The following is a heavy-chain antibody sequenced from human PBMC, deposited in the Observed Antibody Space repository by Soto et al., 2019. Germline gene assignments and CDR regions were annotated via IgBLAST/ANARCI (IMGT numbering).Heavy chain of an antibody. CDR3: ARDSGGYYYGMDV. V-gene: IGHV1-2*04. CDR1: GYTFTGYY. D-gene: IGHD3-10*01. CDR2: INPNSGGT. Sequence: ASVKVSCKASGYTFTGYYMHWVRQAPGQGLEWMGWINPNSGGTNYAQKFQGWVTMTRDTSISTAYMELSRLRSDDTAVYYCARDSGGYYYGMDVWGQGTTVTVSS. J-gene: IGHJ6*02.